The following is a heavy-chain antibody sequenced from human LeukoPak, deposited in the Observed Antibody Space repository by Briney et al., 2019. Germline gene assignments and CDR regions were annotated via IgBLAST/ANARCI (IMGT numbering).Heavy chain of an antibody. Sequence: PSQTLSLTCIVSGGSISSGNYYWSWIRQPAGKGLEWIGRIYTSGSTNYNPSLKSRLTISLDTSKYQFSLKLSSVTAADTAVYYCATDHRESFYDFWSAFDPWGQGTLVTVSS. V-gene: IGHV4-61*02. D-gene: IGHD3-3*01. CDR3: ATDHRESFYDFWSAFDP. CDR1: GGSISSGNYY. CDR2: IYTSGST. J-gene: IGHJ5*02.